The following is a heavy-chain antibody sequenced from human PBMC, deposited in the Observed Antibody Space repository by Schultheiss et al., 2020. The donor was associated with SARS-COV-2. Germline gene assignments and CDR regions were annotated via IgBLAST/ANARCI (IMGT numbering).Heavy chain of an antibody. D-gene: IGHD5-18*01. J-gene: IGHJ6*02. V-gene: IGHV1-18*01. Sequence: ASVKVSCKASGFTFTSSALQWVRQAPGQGLEWMGWISAYNGNTNYAQKLQGRLTMTTDTSTSTAYMELSSLRSEDTAVYYCARGKRGYSYGYYYYYGMDVWGQGTTVTVSS. CDR2: ISAYNGNT. CDR1: GFTFTSSA. CDR3: ARGKRGYSYGYYYYYGMDV.